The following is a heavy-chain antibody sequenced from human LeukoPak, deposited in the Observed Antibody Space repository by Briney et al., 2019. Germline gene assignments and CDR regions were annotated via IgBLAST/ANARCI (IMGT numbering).Heavy chain of an antibody. CDR1: GFTFSDYA. CDR3: AKDPVVGIVVVPAATYFDY. D-gene: IGHD2-2*01. Sequence: PGGSLRLSCGASGFTFSDYAMSWVRQAPGKGLEWVSAISGSGGSTYYADSVKGRFIISRDNSKNTLYLQMNSLRAEDTAVYYCAKDPVVGIVVVPAATYFDYWGQGTLVTVSS. V-gene: IGHV3-23*01. J-gene: IGHJ4*02. CDR2: ISGSGGST.